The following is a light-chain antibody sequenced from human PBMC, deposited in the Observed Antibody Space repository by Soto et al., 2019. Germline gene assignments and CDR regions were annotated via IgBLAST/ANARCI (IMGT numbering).Light chain of an antibody. Sequence: QSALTQPASVSGSPGQSITISCTGTSSDVGAYNYVSWYQRHPGRAPKLMIYEVTTRPSGVSNRFSGSKSGNTASLTISGLQAEDEADYFCSSYTRTNTLVFGTGTKVTV. CDR2: EVT. CDR1: SSDVGAYNY. J-gene: IGLJ1*01. V-gene: IGLV2-14*01. CDR3: SSYTRTNTLV.